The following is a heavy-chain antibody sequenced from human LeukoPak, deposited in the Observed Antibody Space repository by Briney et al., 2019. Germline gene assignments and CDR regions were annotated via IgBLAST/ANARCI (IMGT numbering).Heavy chain of an antibody. CDR2: ISWNSGSI. J-gene: IGHJ4*02. V-gene: IGHV3-9*01. D-gene: IGHD3-9*01. CDR1: GFTFDDYA. CDR3: KQKTAYDILTGYVDY. Sequence: GRSLRLSCAASGFTFDDYAMHWVRQAPGKGLEWVSGISWNSGSIGYADSVKGRFTISRDNAKNSLYLQMNSLRAEDTALFFFKQKTAYDILTGYVDYWGQGTLVTVSS.